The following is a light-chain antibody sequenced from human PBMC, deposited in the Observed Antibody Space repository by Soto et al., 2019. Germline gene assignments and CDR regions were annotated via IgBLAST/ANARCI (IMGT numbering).Light chain of an antibody. CDR1: QSLLHSNGYNY. Sequence: DVVMTQSPLSLPVTPGEPASISCRSSQSLLHSNGYNYLDWYLQKPGQSPQLLIYLGSNRASEVPNRFSVSGSGTYFTLKISRVAAEDVGVYYCMQALQTPYIFGQGTKLEIK. J-gene: IGKJ2*01. CDR3: MQALQTPYI. CDR2: LGS. V-gene: IGKV2-28*01.